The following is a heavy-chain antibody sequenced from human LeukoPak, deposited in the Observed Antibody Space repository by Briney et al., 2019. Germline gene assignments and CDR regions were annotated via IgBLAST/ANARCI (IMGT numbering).Heavy chain of an antibody. Sequence: GGSLRLSCAGSGFLFSTYSFNWVRQAPGKGMEWVSSISSSGSSIYYADSVKGRFTISRDNTKNSLYLQMNSLRAEDTAVYYCARHLFGVNIVGNYFDSWGKGTLVTVSS. CDR3: ARHLFGVNIVGNYFDS. CDR2: ISSSGSSI. CDR1: GFLFSTYS. D-gene: IGHD2/OR15-2a*01. V-gene: IGHV3-21*01. J-gene: IGHJ4*02.